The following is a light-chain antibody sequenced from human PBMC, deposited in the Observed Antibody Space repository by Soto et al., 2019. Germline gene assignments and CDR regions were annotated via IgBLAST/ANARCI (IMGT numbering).Light chain of an antibody. CDR3: KSYAGSNTYV. V-gene: IGLV2-8*01. CDR1: KNDIGVYDF. CDR2: EVV. J-gene: IGLJ1*01. Sequence: QSVLTQPHSASGSPGQSVTISCTGTKNDIGVYDFVSWYQHHPGKAPRLIIYEVVQRPSGVPDRFSGSKSGNTASLTVSGLQAADESDYFCKSYAGSNTYVFGSGTK.